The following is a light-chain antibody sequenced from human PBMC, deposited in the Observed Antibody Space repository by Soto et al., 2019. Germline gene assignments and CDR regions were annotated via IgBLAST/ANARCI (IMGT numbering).Light chain of an antibody. Sequence: QSALTHAASGYVSPGRWLSISSTGSSSDVGSYTLVSWYQQHPGKVPKLMIYEVSKRPSGVSVRFSGSRSGNTASLTISGLQAEDEADYFCWSYAGSFTYVFGTGTKVTVL. J-gene: IGLJ1*01. CDR2: EVS. V-gene: IGLV2-23*02. CDR3: WSYAGSFTYV. CDR1: SSDVGSYTL.